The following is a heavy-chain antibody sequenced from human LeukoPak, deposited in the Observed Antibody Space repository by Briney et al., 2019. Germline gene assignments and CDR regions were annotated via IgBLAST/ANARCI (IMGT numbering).Heavy chain of an antibody. CDR1: VYTFTGYY. Sequence: ASLRVSSTTSVYTFTGYYIHWVRQAPGQGLEWLGWINPNRGVKNYAQKFQGRVTMTRDTSISTAYMELSRLRSDDSALYYCARDSRYCSGGSCSYYYYYMDVWGKGTTVTVSS. D-gene: IGHD2-15*01. CDR2: INPNRGVK. J-gene: IGHJ6*03. CDR3: ARDSRYCSGGSCSYYYYYMDV. V-gene: IGHV1-2*02.